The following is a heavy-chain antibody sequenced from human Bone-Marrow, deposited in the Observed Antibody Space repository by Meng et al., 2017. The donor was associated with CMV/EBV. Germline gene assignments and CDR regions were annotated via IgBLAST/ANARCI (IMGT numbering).Heavy chain of an antibody. J-gene: IGHJ3*02. Sequence: SGPTLVKPTQTLTLTCTFSGFSLSTSGVGMGWIRQPPGKALEWLALIYWNDDKRYSPSLKSRLSISKDTSKNQVVLTMTNMDPVDTATYYCSRMNDIWGQGTMVTVSS. CDR1: GFSLSTSGVG. CDR3: SRMNDI. V-gene: IGHV2-5*01. CDR2: IYWNDDK.